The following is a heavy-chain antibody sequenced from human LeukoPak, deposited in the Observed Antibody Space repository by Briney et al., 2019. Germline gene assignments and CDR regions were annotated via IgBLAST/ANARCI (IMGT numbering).Heavy chain of an antibody. D-gene: IGHD6-13*01. J-gene: IGHJ4*02. V-gene: IGHV3-30*04. CDR2: ISYDGSNK. CDR3: ARPTGYSSSWYTY. Sequence: GGSLRFSCAASGFTFSSYAMHWVRQAPGKGLEWEAVISYDGSNKYYADSVKGRFTISRDNSKNTLYLQMNSLRAEDTAVYYCARPTGYSSSWYTYWGQGTLVTVSS. CDR1: GFTFSSYA.